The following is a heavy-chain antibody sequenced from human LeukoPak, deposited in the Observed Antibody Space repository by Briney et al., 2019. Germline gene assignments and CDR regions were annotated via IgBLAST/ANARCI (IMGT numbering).Heavy chain of an antibody. Sequence: SETLSLTCTVSVGSISSSNYYWGWIRQPPGKGLECIGSVYYSGNTYYNPSRKSRVTISVDTSKNQFFLKLSSVTAADTAVYYCARAVTSSSSWYKWVNWFDPWGQGTLVTVSS. CDR1: VGSISSSNYY. CDR3: ARAVTSSSSWYKWVNWFDP. D-gene: IGHD6-13*01. V-gene: IGHV4-39*07. CDR2: VYYSGNT. J-gene: IGHJ5*02.